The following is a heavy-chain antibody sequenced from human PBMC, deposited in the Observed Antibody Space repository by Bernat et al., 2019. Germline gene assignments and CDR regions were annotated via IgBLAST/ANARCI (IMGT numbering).Heavy chain of an antibody. D-gene: IGHD3-3*01. Sequence: EVQLLESGGGLVQPGGSLRLSCAASGFTFSSYAMSWVRQAPGKGLEWVSAISGSGGSTYYADSVKGRFTISRDNSKNTLYLQMNSLRAEDTAVYYCAKIGHYDPDLSNSYYDYYYMDVWGKGTTVTVSS. CDR1: GFTFSSYA. CDR3: AKIGHYDPDLSNSYYDYYYMDV. J-gene: IGHJ6*03. V-gene: IGHV3-23*01. CDR2: ISGSGGST.